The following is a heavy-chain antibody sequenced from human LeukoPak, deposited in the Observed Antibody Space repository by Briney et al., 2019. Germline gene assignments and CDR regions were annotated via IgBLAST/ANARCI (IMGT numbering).Heavy chain of an antibody. CDR3: TRAGTHYYYYMDV. D-gene: IGHD6-19*01. CDR1: GFTFSSYG. V-gene: IGHV3-23*01. J-gene: IGHJ6*03. Sequence: GGSLRLSCAASGFTFSSYGMSWVRQAPGKGLEWVSAISGSGGSTYYADSVKGRFTISRDNSKNTLYLQMNSLRAEDTAVYYCTRAGTHYYYYMDVWGKGTTVTISS. CDR2: ISGSGGST.